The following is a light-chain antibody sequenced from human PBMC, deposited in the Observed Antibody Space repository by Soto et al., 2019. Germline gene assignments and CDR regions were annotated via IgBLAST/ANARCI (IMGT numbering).Light chain of an antibody. CDR2: GTS. V-gene: IGKV3-15*01. CDR1: QSVASN. Sequence: EIVMRQSPASLSVSPGESVTLSCRASQSVASNLAWYQQKPGQAPRLLIYGTSTRATGVPARFSGSGSGTDFTLTISSPQAADFAVYHCQHYNNWPITFGQGTRLEI. J-gene: IGKJ5*01. CDR3: QHYNNWPIT.